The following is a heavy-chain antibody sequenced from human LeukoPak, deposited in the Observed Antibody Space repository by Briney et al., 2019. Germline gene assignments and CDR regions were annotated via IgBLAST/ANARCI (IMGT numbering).Heavy chain of an antibody. Sequence: ASVKVSCKASGYTFTGYYMHWVRQAPGQGLEWMGWINPNSGGTNYAQKFQGRVTMTKDTSISTAYMELSRLRSDDTAVYYCARSRRDNYYMDVWGKGTTVTISS. V-gene: IGHV1-2*02. CDR1: GYTFTGYY. J-gene: IGHJ6*03. CDR3: ARSRRDNYYMDV. CDR2: INPNSGGT.